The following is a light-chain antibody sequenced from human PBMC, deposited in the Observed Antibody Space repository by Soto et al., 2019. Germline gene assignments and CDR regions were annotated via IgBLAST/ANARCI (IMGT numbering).Light chain of an antibody. CDR1: QSVSSN. CDR2: GAS. J-gene: IGKJ1*01. Sequence: EIGLTQSPGTLSLSPGERATLSXRASQSVSSNLAWYQQKPGQAPRXXIYGASTRATGIPARFSGSGSGTEFTLTISSLQSEDFAVYYCQQYNNWPQTFGQGTKVDIK. CDR3: QQYNNWPQT. V-gene: IGKV3-15*01.